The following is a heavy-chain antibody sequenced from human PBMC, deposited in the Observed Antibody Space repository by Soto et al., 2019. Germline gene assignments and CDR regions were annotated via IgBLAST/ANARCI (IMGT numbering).Heavy chain of an antibody. V-gene: IGHV1-18*01. CDR2: ISAYNGNT. CDR1: GYTFTSYG. D-gene: IGHD6-19*01. CDR3: ARSYSSGWYEDAFDF. J-gene: IGHJ3*01. Sequence: VASVKVSCKASGYTFTSYGISWVRQAPGQGLEWMGWISAYNGNTNYAQKFQGRVTMTTDTSTSTAYMELSSLRSEDTAVYYCARSYSSGWYEDAFDFWGQGTMVTVSS.